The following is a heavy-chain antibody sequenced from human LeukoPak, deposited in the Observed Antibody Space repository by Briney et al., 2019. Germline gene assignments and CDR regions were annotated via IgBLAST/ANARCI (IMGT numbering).Heavy chain of an antibody. V-gene: IGHV4-34*01. CDR2: INHSGST. CDR3: ARQDSSSAYMDV. J-gene: IGHJ6*03. CDR1: GGSFSAHY. Sequence: PSETLSLTCAVYGGSFSAHYWSWIRQSPGKGLEWIGEINHSGSTQYNPSLKSRVTISVDTSKNQFSLRLTSVTAGDTAVYYCARQDSSSAYMDVWGKGTTVTVSS. D-gene: IGHD6-13*01.